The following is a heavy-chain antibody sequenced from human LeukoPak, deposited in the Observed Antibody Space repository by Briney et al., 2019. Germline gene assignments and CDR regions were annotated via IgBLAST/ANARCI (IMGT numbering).Heavy chain of an antibody. CDR1: GASISTYY. J-gene: IGHJ4*02. V-gene: IGHV4-59*08. Sequence: SETLSLTCTVSGASISTYYWSWIRQPPGKGLEWIGYMYYSGSTNYNPSLRSRVTISVDTSKNQFSLKLSSVTAADTAVYYCARAEGDGPHLDYWGQGTLVTVSS. CDR2: MYYSGST. CDR3: ARAEGDGPHLDY. D-gene: IGHD5-24*01.